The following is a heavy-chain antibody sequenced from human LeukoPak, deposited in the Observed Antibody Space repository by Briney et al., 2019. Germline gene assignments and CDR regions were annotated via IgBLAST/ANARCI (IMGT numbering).Heavy chain of an antibody. V-gene: IGHV4-34*01. CDR2: INHSGNT. D-gene: IGHD4-11*01. CDR1: GGSFSGYY. Sequence: SETLSLTCAVYGGSFSGYYWSWIRQPPGKGLEWIGEINHSGNTNYNPSLKSRVTISVDTSKNQFSLKLSSVTAADTAVYYCARKGPYTFDIWGQGTMVTVSS. CDR3: ARKGPYTFDI. J-gene: IGHJ3*02.